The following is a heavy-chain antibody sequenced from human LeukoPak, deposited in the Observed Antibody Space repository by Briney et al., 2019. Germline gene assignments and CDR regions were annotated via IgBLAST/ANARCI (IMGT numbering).Heavy chain of an antibody. CDR1: GGSISSYY. CDR3: ARGEDDGQWSYYFDY. Sequence: SETLSLTCTVSGGSISSYYWSWIRQPAGKGLEWIGRIYTSGSTNYNPSLKSRVTMSVDTSKNQFSLKLSSVTAADTAVYYCARGEDDGQWSYYFDYWGQGTLVTVSS. V-gene: IGHV4-4*07. CDR2: IYTSGST. J-gene: IGHJ4*02. D-gene: IGHD2-15*01.